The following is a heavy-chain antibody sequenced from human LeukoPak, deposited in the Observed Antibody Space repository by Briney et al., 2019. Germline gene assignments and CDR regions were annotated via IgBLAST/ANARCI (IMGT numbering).Heavy chain of an antibody. CDR1: GGSISSGDYY. V-gene: IGHV4-30-4*08. CDR3: ARGKEVPAAAFFDY. Sequence: SETLSLTCTVSGGSISSGDYYWSWIRQPPGKGLEWIGYIYYSGSTYYNPSLKSRVTISVDTSKNQFSLKLSSVTAADTAVYYCARGKEVPAAAFFDYWGQGTLVTVSS. CDR2: IYYSGST. D-gene: IGHD2-2*01. J-gene: IGHJ4*02.